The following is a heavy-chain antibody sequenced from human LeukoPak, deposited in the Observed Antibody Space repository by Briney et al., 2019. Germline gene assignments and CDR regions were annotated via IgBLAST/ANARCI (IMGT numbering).Heavy chain of an antibody. Sequence: LETLSLTCTVYGGSIRSSNYYWGWIRQPPGKGLEWIGSIFYSGNTYYNPSLKSRVTISVDTSKNQFSLKLRSMIAADTALYYCARHNGGVTGATGWFDPWGQGTLVTVSS. CDR3: ARHNGGVTGATGWFDP. J-gene: IGHJ5*02. V-gene: IGHV4-39*01. CDR2: IFYSGNT. CDR1: GGSIRSSNYY. D-gene: IGHD2-21*02.